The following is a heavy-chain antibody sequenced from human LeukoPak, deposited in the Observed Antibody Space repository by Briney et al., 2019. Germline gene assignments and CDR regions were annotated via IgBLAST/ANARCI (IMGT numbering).Heavy chain of an antibody. CDR1: GYSFTSYW. CDR2: IYPGDSDT. V-gene: IGHV5-51*01. Sequence: GESLKISCKGSGYSFTSYWIGWVRQMPGKGLEWMGIIYPGDSDTRYSPSFQGQVTISADKSISTAYLQWSSLKASDTAMYYCARQNDILTGFPFDAFDIWGQGTMVTVSS. J-gene: IGHJ3*02. D-gene: IGHD3-9*01. CDR3: ARQNDILTGFPFDAFDI.